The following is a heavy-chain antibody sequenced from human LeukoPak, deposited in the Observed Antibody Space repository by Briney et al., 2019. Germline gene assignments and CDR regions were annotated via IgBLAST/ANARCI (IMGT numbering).Heavy chain of an antibody. CDR3: ARHGALGYCSSTSCPNWFDP. CDR2: IYYSGST. J-gene: IGHJ5*02. CDR1: GGSISSYY. V-gene: IGHV4-59*08. D-gene: IGHD2-2*01. Sequence: SETLSLTCTVSGGSISSYYWSWIRQPPGKGLEWIGYIYYSGSTNYNPSLKSRVTMSVDTSKNQFSLKLSSVTAADTAVYYCARHGALGYCSSTSCPNWFDPGGQGTLVTVSS.